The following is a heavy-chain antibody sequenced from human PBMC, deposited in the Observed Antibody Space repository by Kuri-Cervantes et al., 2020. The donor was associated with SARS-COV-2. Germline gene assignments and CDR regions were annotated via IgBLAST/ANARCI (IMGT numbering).Heavy chain of an antibody. D-gene: IGHD3/OR15-3a*01. CDR1: GFTFSSYG. CDR3: ARGKALWDWLLYAFGDY. V-gene: IGHV3-33*01. Sequence: GGSLRLSCAASGFTFSSYGMHGVRQAPGKGLEWVAVIWYDGSNKYYADSVKGRFTISRDNAKNSLYLQMNSLRAEDTAVYYCARGKALWDWLLYAFGDYWGQGTLVTVSS. CDR2: IWYDGSNK. J-gene: IGHJ4*02.